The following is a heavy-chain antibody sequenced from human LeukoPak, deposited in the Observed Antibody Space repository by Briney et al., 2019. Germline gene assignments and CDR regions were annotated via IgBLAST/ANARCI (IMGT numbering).Heavy chain of an antibody. CDR3: ARQGGWGGALSFFDS. CDR1: GVSISTTSYY. J-gene: IGHJ4*02. CDR2: MLYRGST. Sequence: SETLSLTCTVSGVSISTTSYYWGWIRQAPGKGLEWIGSMLYRGSTYYSPSLRSRVIISVDASKNQFFLTLSPVTAADTAVYYCARQGGWGGALSFFDSWGQGTLITVSS. D-gene: IGHD3-16*01. V-gene: IGHV4-39*01.